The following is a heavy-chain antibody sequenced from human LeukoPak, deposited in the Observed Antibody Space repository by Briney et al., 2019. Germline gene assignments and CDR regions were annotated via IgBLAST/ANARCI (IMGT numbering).Heavy chain of an antibody. CDR2: INHSGST. CDR1: GGSFSGYY. Sequence: SETLSLTCAVYGGSFSGYYWTWIRQPPGKGLEWIGEINHSGSTNYNSSLKSRVTISVDTSKNQFSLKLSSVTAADTAAYYCARGPNPVVVTAILDYWGQGTLVTVSS. CDR3: ARGPNPVVVTAILDY. D-gene: IGHD2-21*02. J-gene: IGHJ4*02. V-gene: IGHV4-34*01.